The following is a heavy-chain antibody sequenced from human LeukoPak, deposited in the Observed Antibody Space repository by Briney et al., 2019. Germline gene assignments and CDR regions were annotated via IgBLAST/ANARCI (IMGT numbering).Heavy chain of an antibody. CDR3: ARGETIFGVVIIRGVAFDI. Sequence: SVKVSCKASGGTFSSYAISWVRQAPGQGLEWMGGIIPIFGTANYAQKFQGRVTITADESTSTAYMELSSLRSEDTAVYYCARGETIFGVVIIRGVAFDIWGQGTMVTVSS. J-gene: IGHJ3*02. D-gene: IGHD3-3*01. CDR1: GGTFSSYA. V-gene: IGHV1-69*13. CDR2: IIPIFGTA.